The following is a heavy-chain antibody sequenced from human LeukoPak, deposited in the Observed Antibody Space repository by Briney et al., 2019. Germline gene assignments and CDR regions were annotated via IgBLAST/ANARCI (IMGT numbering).Heavy chain of an antibody. CDR1: GFTFSSYA. CDR2: VSGGGEDT. Sequence: GGSLRLSCAATGFTFSSYAMSWIRQAPGKGLDWVSAVSGGGEDTYYPDSVKGRFTISRDNSKNTLYLQMNSLRVEDTAIYYCAKPRAMTTGVGRYFDLWGRGTLVTVSS. J-gene: IGHJ2*01. D-gene: IGHD1-1*01. V-gene: IGHV3-23*01. CDR3: AKPRAMTTGVGRYFDL.